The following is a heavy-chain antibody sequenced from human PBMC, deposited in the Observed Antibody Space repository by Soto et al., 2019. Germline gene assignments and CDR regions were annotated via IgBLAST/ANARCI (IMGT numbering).Heavy chain of an antibody. V-gene: IGHV3-23*01. CDR2: ISGSGGST. CDR3: ATHRGFVVVPAAKVGAFDI. J-gene: IGHJ3*02. D-gene: IGHD2-2*01. CDR1: GFTFSSYA. Sequence: GGSLRLSCAASGFTFSSYAMSWVRQAPGKGLEWVSAISGSGGSTYYADSVKGRFTISRDNSKNTLYLQMNSLRAEDTAVYYCATHRGFVVVPAAKVGAFDIWGQGTMVTVSS.